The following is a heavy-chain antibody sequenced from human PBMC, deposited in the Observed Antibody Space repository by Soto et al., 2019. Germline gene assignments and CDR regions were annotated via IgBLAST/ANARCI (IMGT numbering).Heavy chain of an antibody. Sequence: SETLSLTCAVYGGSFSGYYWSWIRQPPGKGLEWIGEINHSGSTNYNPSLKSRVTISVDTSKNQFSLKLSSVTAADTAVYYCARVHFGPYYDFWSGYYSTKETGWFDPWGQGTLVTVSS. V-gene: IGHV4-34*01. D-gene: IGHD3-3*01. CDR3: ARVHFGPYYDFWSGYYSTKETGWFDP. J-gene: IGHJ5*02. CDR2: INHSGST. CDR1: GGSFSGYY.